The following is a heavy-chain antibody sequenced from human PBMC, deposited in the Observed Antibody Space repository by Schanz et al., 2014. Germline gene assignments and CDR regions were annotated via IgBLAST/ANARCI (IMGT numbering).Heavy chain of an antibody. CDR3: AKDAPYPFDL. CDR1: TFTFSSYA. Sequence: EVQLLESGGGLVQPGGSLRLSCSASTFTFSSYAMSWVRQAPGKGLEWVSSISGDHRNTFYADSVKGRFTISRDNSKNTLYLQMNSLRAEDTAIYYCAKDAPYPFDLWGRGTLITVSS. CDR2: ISGDHRNT. J-gene: IGHJ2*01. V-gene: IGHV3-23*01.